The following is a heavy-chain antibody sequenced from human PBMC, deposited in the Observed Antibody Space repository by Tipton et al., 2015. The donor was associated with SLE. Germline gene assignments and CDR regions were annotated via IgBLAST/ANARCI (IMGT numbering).Heavy chain of an antibody. D-gene: IGHD4-17*01. CDR2: IRSKAYGGTT. Sequence: RSLRLSCTASGFTFGDYALSWVRQAPGKGLEWVGFIRSKAYGGTTEYAASVKGRFTISRDDSKSIVYLQMASLKTDDTAVYYCIKDFWGYGDYVEQYWGQGTLVTVSS. CDR1: GFTFGDYA. J-gene: IGHJ4*02. CDR3: IKDFWGYGDYVEQY. V-gene: IGHV3-49*04.